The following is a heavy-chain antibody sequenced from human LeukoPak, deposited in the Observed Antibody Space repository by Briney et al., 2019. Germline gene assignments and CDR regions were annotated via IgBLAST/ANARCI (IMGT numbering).Heavy chain of an antibody. Sequence: QPGRSLRLSCAASGFTFSSYAFHWVRQAPGKGLEWVAVTSYDGSEKHYADSVKGRFTISRDNSKNTTSLQMNSLSAEDTAVYYCARVGTLTHYYYYYGMDVWGRGTTVTVSS. CDR2: TSYDGSEK. J-gene: IGHJ6*02. CDR1: GFTFSSYA. V-gene: IGHV3-30-3*01. D-gene: IGHD4-17*01. CDR3: ARVGTLTHYYYYYGMDV.